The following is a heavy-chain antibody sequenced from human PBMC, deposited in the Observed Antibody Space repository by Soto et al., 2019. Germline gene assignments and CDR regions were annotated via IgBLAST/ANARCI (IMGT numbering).Heavy chain of an antibody. J-gene: IGHJ6*02. CDR3: AKEVWSGPMDV. CDR2: ISYDGSNK. D-gene: IGHD3-3*01. V-gene: IGHV3-30*18. CDR1: GFTFSSYG. Sequence: QVQLVESGGGVVQPGRSLRLSCAASGFTFSSYGMHWVRQAPGKGLEWVAVISYDGSNKNYADSVKGRFTISRDNSKNTQYLKMNSLRAEDTAVYYCAKEVWSGPMDVWGQGTTVTVSS.